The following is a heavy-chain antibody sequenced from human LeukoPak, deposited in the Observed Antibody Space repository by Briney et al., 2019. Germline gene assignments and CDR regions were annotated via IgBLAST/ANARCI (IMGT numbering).Heavy chain of an antibody. CDR1: GFTFSSYE. V-gene: IGHV3-48*03. CDR3: ARVGAPLLAMGY. Sequence: GGSLRLSCAASGFTFSSYEMNWVRQAPGKGLEWVSYISSSGSTIYYADSVKGRFTISRDNAKNSLYLQMNSLRAEDTAVYYCARVGAPLLAMGYWGQGTLVTVSS. CDR2: ISSSGSTI. J-gene: IGHJ4*02. D-gene: IGHD5-18*01.